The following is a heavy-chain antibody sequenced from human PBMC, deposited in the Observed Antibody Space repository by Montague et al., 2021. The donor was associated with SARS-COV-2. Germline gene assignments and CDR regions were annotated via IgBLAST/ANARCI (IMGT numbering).Heavy chain of an antibody. D-gene: IGHD3-10*01. CDR1: GTSFSGYY. J-gene: IGHJ6*03. CDR2: INHGGST. Sequence: SETLSLTCAVHGTSFSGYYWNWIRQPPGKGLEWIGEINHGGSTKYSPSLKSRLTISADTSKNQFSLTLTSVAAADTAVYYCAGLRDGVVPSPILGVGPNYSYYYMDVWGRGTTVTVSS. CDR3: AGLRDGVVPSPILGVGPNYSYYYMDV. V-gene: IGHV4-34*01.